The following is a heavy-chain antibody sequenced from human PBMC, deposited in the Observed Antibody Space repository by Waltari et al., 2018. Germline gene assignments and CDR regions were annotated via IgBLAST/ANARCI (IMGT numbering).Heavy chain of an antibody. D-gene: IGHD5-12*01. CDR1: GFTFSSYS. V-gene: IGHV3-48*01. CDR3: ARDTRETWISDNADY. CDR2: ISSSSTI. Sequence: EVQLVESGGGLVQPGGSLRLSCAASGFTFSSYSMNWVRQAPGKGLEWVSYISSSSTIYYADSVKGRFTISRDNAKNSLYLQMNSLRAEDTAVYYCARDTRETWISDNADYWGQGTLVTVSS. J-gene: IGHJ4*02.